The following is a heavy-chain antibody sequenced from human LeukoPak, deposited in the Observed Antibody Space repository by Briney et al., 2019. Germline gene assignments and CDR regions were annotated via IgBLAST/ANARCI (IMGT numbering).Heavy chain of an antibody. V-gene: IGHV3-49*03. CDR3: AISKDSSSSLEDAFDI. CDR2: IRSKAYGGTT. J-gene: IGHJ3*02. D-gene: IGHD6-6*01. Sequence: PGGSLRLSCTASGFTFGDYAMSWFRQAPGKGLEWVGFIRSKAYGGTTDYAASVNGRFTISMSDSKSIAHLQMNSLKTDDTAVYYCAISKDSSSSLEDAFDIWGQGTMVTVSS. CDR1: GFTFGDYA.